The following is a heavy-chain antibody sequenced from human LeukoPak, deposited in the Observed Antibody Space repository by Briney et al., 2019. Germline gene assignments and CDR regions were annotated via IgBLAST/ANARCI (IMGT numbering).Heavy chain of an antibody. CDR2: IIPIFGTA. V-gene: IGHV1-69*13. CDR3: ARHLAAAGTNNWFDP. J-gene: IGHJ5*02. CDR1: GYTLTELS. D-gene: IGHD6-13*01. Sequence: SVKVSCKVSGYTLTELSMHWVRQAPGQGLEWMGGIIPIFGTANYAQKFQGRVTITADESTSTAYMELSSLRSEDTAVYYCARHLAAAGTNNWFDPWGQGTLVTVSS.